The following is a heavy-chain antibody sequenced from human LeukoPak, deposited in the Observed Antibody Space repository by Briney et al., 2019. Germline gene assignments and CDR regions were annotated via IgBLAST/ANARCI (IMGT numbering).Heavy chain of an antibody. Sequence: SETLSLTCTVSGGSISSYYWNWIRQPPGKGLEWIGYIYYSESTNYNPSLKSRVTISVDTSKNQFSLKLSSVTAADTAVYYCAATRRYYYDSSGIENWGQGTLVTVSS. CDR3: AATRRYYYDSSGIEN. V-gene: IGHV4-59*08. CDR2: IYYSEST. J-gene: IGHJ4*02. D-gene: IGHD3-22*01. CDR1: GGSISSYY.